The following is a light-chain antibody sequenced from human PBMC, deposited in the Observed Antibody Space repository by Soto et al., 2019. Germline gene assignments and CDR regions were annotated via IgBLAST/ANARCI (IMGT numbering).Light chain of an antibody. CDR1: SSNIESKY. V-gene: IGLV1-47*01. J-gene: IGLJ2*01. Sequence: QSVLTQPPSASGTPGQRVTISCSGSSSNIESKYVYWYQQLPGTAPKLLMYRNNQRPSGVPDRFSGSKSGTSASLAISGLRSEDEADYYCAAWDAGVSGPAFGGGTKVTVL. CDR2: RNN. CDR3: AAWDAGVSGPA.